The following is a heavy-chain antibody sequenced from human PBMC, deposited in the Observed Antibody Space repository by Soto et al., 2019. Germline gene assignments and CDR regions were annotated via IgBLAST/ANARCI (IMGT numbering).Heavy chain of an antibody. Sequence: ASVKVSCKASGYTFTSYGISWVRQAPGQGLEWMGWISAYNGNTNYAQKLQGRVTMTTDTSTSTAYMELRSLRSDDTAVYYCARDFVRDLVLVPSALYYYYYGMYVWGQ. CDR1: GYTFTSYG. J-gene: IGHJ6*02. V-gene: IGHV1-18*01. D-gene: IGHD2-2*01. CDR3: ARDFVRDLVLVPSALYYYYYGMYV. CDR2: ISAYNGNT.